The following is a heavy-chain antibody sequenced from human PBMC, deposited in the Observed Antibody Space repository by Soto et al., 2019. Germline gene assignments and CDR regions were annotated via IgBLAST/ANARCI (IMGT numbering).Heavy chain of an antibody. CDR1: GYSFAGYW. CDR3: ARQIYDSDTGPNFQYYFDS. CDR2: IDPSDSQT. J-gene: IGHJ4*02. V-gene: IGHV5-10-1*01. Sequence: GESLKISCKGSGYSFAGYWITWVRQKPGKGLEWMGRIDPSDSQTYYSPSFRGHVTISVTKSITTVFLQWSSLKASDTAMYYCARQIYDSDTGPNFQYYFDSWGQGTPVTVSS. D-gene: IGHD3-22*01.